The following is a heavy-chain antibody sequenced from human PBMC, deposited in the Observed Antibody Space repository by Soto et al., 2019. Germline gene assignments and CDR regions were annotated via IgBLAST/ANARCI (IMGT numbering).Heavy chain of an antibody. Sequence: LGESLKISCKGSGYSFTSYLIGWVRQMPGKGLEWMGIIYPGDSDTRYSPSFQGQVTISADKSISTAYLQWSSLKASDTAMYYCARPDSSGWQQLSRAAFDIWGQGTMVTVSS. CDR2: IYPGDSDT. D-gene: IGHD6-19*01. CDR1: GYSFTSYL. V-gene: IGHV5-51*01. CDR3: ARPDSSGWQQLSRAAFDI. J-gene: IGHJ3*02.